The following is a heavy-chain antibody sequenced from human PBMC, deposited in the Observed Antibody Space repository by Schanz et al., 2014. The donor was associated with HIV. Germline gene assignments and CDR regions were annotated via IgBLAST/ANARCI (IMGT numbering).Heavy chain of an antibody. D-gene: IGHD1-26*01. CDR1: GFTFDSYT. Sequence: EVQLMESGGGLVKPGGSLRLSCVVSGFTFDSYTMNWVRQAPGKGLEWISYISSGGSTRYYADSVKGRFTISRDNSKHSLYLQMNSLIPDDTAVYYCARDKKSGNYDGGFDSWGQGTLVTVSS. V-gene: IGHV3-21*05. CDR2: ISSGGSTR. CDR3: ARDKKSGNYDGGFDS. J-gene: IGHJ5*01.